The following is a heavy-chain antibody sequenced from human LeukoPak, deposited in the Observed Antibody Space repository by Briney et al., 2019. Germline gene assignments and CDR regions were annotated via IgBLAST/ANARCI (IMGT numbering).Heavy chain of an antibody. V-gene: IGHV3-30*02. CDR1: GFTFSSYG. Sequence: GGPLRLSCAASGFTFSSYGMHWVRQAPGKGLEWVAFIRYDGSNKYYADSVKGRFTISRDNSKNTLYLQMNSLRAEDTAVYYCAKVMYSGSPSPFDYWGQGTLVTVSS. D-gene: IGHD1-26*01. J-gene: IGHJ4*02. CDR3: AKVMYSGSPSPFDY. CDR2: IRYDGSNK.